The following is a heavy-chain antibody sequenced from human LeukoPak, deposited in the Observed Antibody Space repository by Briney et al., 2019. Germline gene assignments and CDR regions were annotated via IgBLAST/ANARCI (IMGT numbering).Heavy chain of an antibody. D-gene: IGHD5-18*01. CDR1: GGSISSSSYY. CDR3: ARVPVDTAMDLYYYYGMDV. J-gene: IGHJ6*02. Sequence: SETLSLTCTVSGGSISSSSYYWGWIRQPPGKGLEWIGSIYYSGSTYYNPSLKSRVTISVDTSKNQFSLKLSSVTAADTAVYYCARVPVDTAMDLYYYYGMDVWGQGTTVTVSS. CDR2: IYYSGST. V-gene: IGHV4-39*07.